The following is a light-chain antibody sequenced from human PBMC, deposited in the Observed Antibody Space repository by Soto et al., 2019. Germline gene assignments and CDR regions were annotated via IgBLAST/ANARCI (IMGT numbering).Light chain of an antibody. CDR3: QQYGIARGT. CDR1: QTVSSN. V-gene: IGKV3D-15*01. J-gene: IGKJ1*01. Sequence: EIVMTLSPATVSVYPGERATLSCRASQTVSSNLAWYQQKPGQAPRLLIYDASNRATGIPARFSGSGSGTDVTLTISRLEPEDFAVYYCQQYGIARGTFGQGTKVDNK. CDR2: DAS.